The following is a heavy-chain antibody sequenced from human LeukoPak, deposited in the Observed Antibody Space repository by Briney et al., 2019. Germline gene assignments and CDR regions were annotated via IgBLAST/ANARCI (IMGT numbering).Heavy chain of an antibody. CDR1: GFTFSSYW. CDR3: ARSGYSHSWDY. Sequence: GGSLRLSCAASGFTFSSYWMSWVRQAPGKGLEWVANIKEDGGEIHFVDSMKGRFTISRDNAMNSLYLQMNSLRGDDTAVYYCARSGYSHSWDYWGQGTLVIVSS. J-gene: IGHJ4*02. CDR2: IKEDGGEI. V-gene: IGHV3-7*03. D-gene: IGHD1-26*01.